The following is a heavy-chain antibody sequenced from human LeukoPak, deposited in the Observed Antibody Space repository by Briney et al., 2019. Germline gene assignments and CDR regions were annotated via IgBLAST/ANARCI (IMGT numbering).Heavy chain of an antibody. V-gene: IGHV3-11*06. Sequence: PGGSLRLSCAASGFTFSDYYMSWIRQAPGKGLEWLSYISSRSSYTNYADSVKGRFTISRDNARNSLYLQMNSLRAEDTAVYYCARGLSPYCGGDCYSSNWYFDLWGRGTLVTVSS. CDR3: ARGLSPYCGGDCYSSNWYFDL. J-gene: IGHJ2*01. CDR1: GFTFSDYY. CDR2: ISSRSSYT. D-gene: IGHD2-21*02.